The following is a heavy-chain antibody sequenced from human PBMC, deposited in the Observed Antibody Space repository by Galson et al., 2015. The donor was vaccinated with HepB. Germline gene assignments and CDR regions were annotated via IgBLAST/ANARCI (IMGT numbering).Heavy chain of an antibody. J-gene: IGHJ5*02. Sequence: SLRLSCAASGFTFNSYAMSWVRQAPGKGLEWVSDITGSGGTTYYADSVKGRFTISRDTSKNTIYLQMNSLRAEDTAIYYCAKSGSYFHGWFDPWGQGTLVTVSS. CDR2: ITGSGGTT. CDR3: AKSGSYFHGWFDP. V-gene: IGHV3-23*01. CDR1: GFTFNSYA. D-gene: IGHD1-26*01.